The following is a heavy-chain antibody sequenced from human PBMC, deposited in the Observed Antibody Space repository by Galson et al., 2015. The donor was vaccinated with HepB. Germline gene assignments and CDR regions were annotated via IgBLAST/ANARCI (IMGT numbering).Heavy chain of an antibody. Sequence: SVKVSCKASGFTFTSSAMQWVRQARGQRLEWIGWIVVGSGNTNYAQKFQERVTITRDMSTSTAYMEPSSLRSEDTAVYYCAARVFWSGYPFDYWGQGTLVTVSS. CDR2: IVVGSGNT. J-gene: IGHJ4*02. D-gene: IGHD3-3*01. CDR1: GFTFTSSA. CDR3: AARVFWSGYPFDY. V-gene: IGHV1-58*02.